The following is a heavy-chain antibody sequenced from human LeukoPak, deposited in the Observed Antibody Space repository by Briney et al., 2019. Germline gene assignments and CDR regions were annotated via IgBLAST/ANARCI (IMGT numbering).Heavy chain of an antibody. Sequence: ASVKVSCKASGYTFTGYYMHWVRQAPGQGLEWMGWINPNSGGTNYAQKFQGRVTMTRDTSISTAYMELSRLRSDDTAVYYCARSQVATMDLYYYYMDVWGKGTTVTTSS. J-gene: IGHJ6*03. D-gene: IGHD5-12*01. CDR3: ARSQVATMDLYYYYMDV. CDR2: INPNSGGT. V-gene: IGHV1-2*02. CDR1: GYTFTGYY.